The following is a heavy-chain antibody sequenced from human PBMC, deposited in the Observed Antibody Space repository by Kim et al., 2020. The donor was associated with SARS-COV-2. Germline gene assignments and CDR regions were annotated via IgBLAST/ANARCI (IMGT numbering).Heavy chain of an antibody. D-gene: IGHD2-15*01. CDR2: IYPGDSDT. CDR1: GYSFTSYW. Sequence: GESLKISCKGSGYSFTSYWIGWVRQMPGKGLEWMGIIYPGDSDTRYSPSFQGQVTISADKSISTAYLQWSSLKASDTAMYYCARQYCSGGSCYPSSFDYWGQGTLVTVSS. J-gene: IGHJ4*02. CDR3: ARQYCSGGSCYPSSFDY. V-gene: IGHV5-51*01.